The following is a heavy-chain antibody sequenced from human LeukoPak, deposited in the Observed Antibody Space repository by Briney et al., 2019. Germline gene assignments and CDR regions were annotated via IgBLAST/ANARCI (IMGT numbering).Heavy chain of an antibody. Sequence: PSETLSLTCTVSGGSISRYYWSCIRQPPGKGLEWIGYIYYSGSTNYNPSLKSRVTISVDTSKNQFSLKLNSVTAADTAVYYCARQTVYYCSGGSCPFDYWGQGTLVTVSS. CDR2: IYYSGST. J-gene: IGHJ4*02. D-gene: IGHD2-15*01. CDR3: ARQTVYYCSGGSCPFDY. V-gene: IGHV4-59*01. CDR1: GGSISRYY.